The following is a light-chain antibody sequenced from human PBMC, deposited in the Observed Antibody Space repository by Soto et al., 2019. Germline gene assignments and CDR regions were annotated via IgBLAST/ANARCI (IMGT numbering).Light chain of an antibody. J-gene: IGKJ5*01. V-gene: IGKV3D-20*02. CDR2: GAS. CDR1: QSVSSNY. Sequence: VVKLSPGALSLSPGDRATLSCWASQSVSSNYVAWYQQKPGQAPRLLIHGASSRATGIPARFSGSGSGTDFTLTISSLEPEDFAVYYCQQRYNWPIPFGQGTRLEI. CDR3: QQRYNWPIP.